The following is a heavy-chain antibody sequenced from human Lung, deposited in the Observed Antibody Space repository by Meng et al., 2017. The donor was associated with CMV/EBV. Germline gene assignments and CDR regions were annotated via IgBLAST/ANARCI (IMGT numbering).Heavy chain of an antibody. CDR3: AKRGDSSGTYAMDV. J-gene: IGHJ6*02. D-gene: IGHD3-22*01. CDR2: IRFDGTNK. Sequence: GGSXRLXCAASGLTFSSYAMHWVRQAPGKGLEWVANIRFDGTNKYHADSVKGRFTISRDNSKNTLYLQMNSLRAEDTAVYYCAKRGDSSGTYAMDVWGQGTXVTVSS. CDR1: GLTFSSYA. V-gene: IGHV3-30*02.